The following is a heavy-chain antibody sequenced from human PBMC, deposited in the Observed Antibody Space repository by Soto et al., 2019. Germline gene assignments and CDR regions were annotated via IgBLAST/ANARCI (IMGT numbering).Heavy chain of an antibody. D-gene: IGHD2-8*01. V-gene: IGHV3-30-3*01. Sequence: PGGYLRLSCAASGFTFSSYAMPWVRQAPGKVLASLAVISYDGSNKYYADSVKGRLTISRDNSNNTLYLQMNSLSAENTAVYYCASVHCTNGVCYTGYFDDWGQGTLVTASS. J-gene: IGHJ4*02. CDR2: ISYDGSNK. CDR3: ASVHCTNGVCYTGYFDD. CDR1: GFTFSSYA.